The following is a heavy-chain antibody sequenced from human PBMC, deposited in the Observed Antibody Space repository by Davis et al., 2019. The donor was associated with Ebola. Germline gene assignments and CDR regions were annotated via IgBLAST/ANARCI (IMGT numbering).Heavy chain of an antibody. J-gene: IGHJ3*01. V-gene: IGHV1-46*01. CDR2: INPSGGST. CDR1: GYTFTSYY. CDR3: AREFYFALCD. D-gene: IGHD3-9*01. Sequence: ASVKVSCKASGYTFTSYYMHWVRQAPGQGLEWMGIINPSGGSTSYAQKFQGRVTITRDTSASTAYMELSSLRSEDTAVYYWAREFYFALCDWGQGTMVTVSS.